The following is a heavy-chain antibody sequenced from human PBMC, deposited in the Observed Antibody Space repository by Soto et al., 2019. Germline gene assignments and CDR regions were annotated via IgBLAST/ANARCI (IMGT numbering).Heavy chain of an antibody. D-gene: IGHD3-9*01. CDR1: GGSISSGGYS. Sequence: SETLSLTCAVSGGSISSGGYSWSWIRQPPGKGLEWIGYIFHSGSTNYNPSLKSRVTISVDTSKNQFSLKLSSVTAADTAVYYCARGQQGRYFDWLLPKQPYYYYYYMDVWGKGTTVTVSS. V-gene: IGHV4-30-2*01. J-gene: IGHJ6*03. CDR2: IFHSGST. CDR3: ARGQQGRYFDWLLPKQPYYYYYYMDV.